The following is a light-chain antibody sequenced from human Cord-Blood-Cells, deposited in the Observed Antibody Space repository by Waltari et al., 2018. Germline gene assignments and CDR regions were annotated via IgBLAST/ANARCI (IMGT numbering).Light chain of an antibody. J-gene: IGLJ3*02. V-gene: IGLV1-40*01. Sequence: QSVLTQPPSVSRAPGQRGTISFTGRSSTLGAGADVPWSQPLPGTSPKLLICGNRNRPSGVPDRFSGSKSGTSASLAITVLQAEDEADYYCQSYDSSLSGWVFGGGTKLTVL. CDR2: GNR. CDR1: SSTLGAGAD. CDR3: QSYDSSLSGWV.